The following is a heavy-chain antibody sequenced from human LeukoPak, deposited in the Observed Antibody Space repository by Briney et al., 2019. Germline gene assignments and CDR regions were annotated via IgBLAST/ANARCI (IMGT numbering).Heavy chain of an antibody. CDR1: GGSISSYY. Sequence: SETLSLTCTVSGGSISSYYWSWIRQPPGKGLEWIGYIYYIGSTNYNPSLKSRVTISVDTSKNQFSLKLSSVTAADTAVYYCASVNHRNTIVGATDYYFDYWGQGTLVTVSS. CDR2: IYYIGST. CDR3: ASVNHRNTIVGATDYYFDY. D-gene: IGHD1-26*01. V-gene: IGHV4-59*01. J-gene: IGHJ4*02.